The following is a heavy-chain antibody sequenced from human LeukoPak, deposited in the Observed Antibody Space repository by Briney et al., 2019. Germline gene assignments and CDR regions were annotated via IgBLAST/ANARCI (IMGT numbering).Heavy chain of an antibody. CDR1: GFTFSSYS. D-gene: IGHD2/OR15-2a*01. J-gene: IGHJ3*02. CDR2: ISSSSSTI. V-gene: IGHV3-48*04. Sequence: GGSLRLSCAASGFTFSSYSMNWARQAPGKGLEWVSYISSSSSTIYYADSVKGRFTISRDNAKNSLYLQMNSLRAEDTAVYYCARLNRLDAFDIWGQGTMVTVSS. CDR3: ARLNRLDAFDI.